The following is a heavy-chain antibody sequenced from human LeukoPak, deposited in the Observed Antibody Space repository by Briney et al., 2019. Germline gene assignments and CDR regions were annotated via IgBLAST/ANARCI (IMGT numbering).Heavy chain of an antibody. D-gene: IGHD3-10*01. CDR2: INSDGSST. J-gene: IGHJ4*02. CDR1: GFTFSSYW. V-gene: IGHV3-74*01. Sequence: GGSLRLSCAASGFTFSSYWMHWVRQAPGKGLVWVSRINSDGSSTSYADSVKGRFTISRDNAKSALYLQMNSLRAEDTAVYYCAGGFGSYSPDYWGQGTLVTVSS. CDR3: AGGFGSYSPDY.